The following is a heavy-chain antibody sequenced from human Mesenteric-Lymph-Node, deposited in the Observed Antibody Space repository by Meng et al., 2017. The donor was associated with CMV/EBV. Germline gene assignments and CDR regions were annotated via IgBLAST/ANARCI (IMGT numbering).Heavy chain of an antibody. CDR2: INHSGST. D-gene: IGHD6-13*01. CDR1: GGSFSGYY. J-gene: IGHJ4*02. CDR3: ARSSSSWPNPLDY. V-gene: IGHV4-34*01. Sequence: SQTLSLTCAVYGGSFSGYYWSWIRQPPGKGLEWIGEINHSGSTNYNPSLESRVTISVDTSKNQFSLKVRSVTAADTAVYYCARSSSSWPNPLDYWGQGTLVTVSS.